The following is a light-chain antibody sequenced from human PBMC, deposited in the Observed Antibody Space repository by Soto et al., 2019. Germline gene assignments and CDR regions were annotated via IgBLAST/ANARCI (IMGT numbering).Light chain of an antibody. V-gene: IGKV1-27*01. Sequence: DIQMTQSPSSLSASLGDRVTITCRASQDIGDYLAWYQQKPGKLPNLPIYDALTLHSGVPSRFSGSGSWTDFSLTISSLQAEDVATYYCQNYHSAPFTFGPRTKVYLK. CDR3: QNYHSAPFT. J-gene: IGKJ3*01. CDR2: DAL. CDR1: QDIGDY.